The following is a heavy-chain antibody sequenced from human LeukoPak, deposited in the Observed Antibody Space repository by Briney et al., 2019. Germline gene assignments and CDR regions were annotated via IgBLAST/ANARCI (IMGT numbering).Heavy chain of an antibody. V-gene: IGHV3-30*18. Sequence: GGSLRLSCAASGFTFNNYGMHWVRQAPGKGLEWVAVISYDGRNMHYPDSVKGRFTISRDISTDTLWLQMDSLRTEDTAVYYCAKGPLRGTAAAIDYWGQGTLVTVSS. CDR2: ISYDGRNM. CDR3: AKGPLRGTAAAIDY. J-gene: IGHJ4*02. D-gene: IGHD2-2*01. CDR1: GFTFNNYG.